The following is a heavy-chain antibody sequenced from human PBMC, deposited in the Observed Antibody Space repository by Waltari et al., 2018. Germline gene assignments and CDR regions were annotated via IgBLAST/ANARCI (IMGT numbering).Heavy chain of an antibody. Sequence: EVQLVESGGGLVQPGGSLRLSCAAPGFTFSSSWMSWVRQAPGKGLEWVANIKQDGSEKYYVDSVKGRFTISRDNAKNSLYLQMNSLRAEDTAVYYCARDVTSSAFDYWGQGTLVTVSS. CDR1: GFTFSSSW. V-gene: IGHV3-7*01. CDR3: ARDVTSSAFDY. J-gene: IGHJ4*02. D-gene: IGHD6-19*01. CDR2: IKQDGSEK.